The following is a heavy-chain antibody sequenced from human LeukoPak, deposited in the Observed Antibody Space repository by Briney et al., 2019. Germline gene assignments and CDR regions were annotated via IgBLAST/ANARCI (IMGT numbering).Heavy chain of an antibody. Sequence: PSQTLSLTCTVSGGSISSSSYYWGWIRQPPGKGLEWIGSIYYSGSTYYNPSLKSRVTISVDTSKNQFSLKLSSVTAADTAVYYCARASDFGSRVDPWGQGTLVTVSS. CDR2: IYYSGST. CDR3: ARASDFGSRVDP. CDR1: GGSISSSSYY. D-gene: IGHD3-10*01. J-gene: IGHJ5*02. V-gene: IGHV4-39*07.